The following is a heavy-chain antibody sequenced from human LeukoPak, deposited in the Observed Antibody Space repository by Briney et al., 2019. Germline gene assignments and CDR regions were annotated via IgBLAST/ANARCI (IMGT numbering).Heavy chain of an antibody. CDR1: DGSISSGDYY. CDR2: IYYSGST. CDR3: ARDVMPYYGSGSYSHYFDY. J-gene: IGHJ4*02. D-gene: IGHD3-10*01. V-gene: IGHV4-30-4*01. Sequence: PSQTLSLTCTVSDGSISSGDYYWSWIRQPPGKGLEWIGYIYYSGSTYYNPSLKSRVTISVDTSKNQFSLKLSSVTAADTAVYYCARDVMPYYGSGSYSHYFDYWGQGTLVTVSS.